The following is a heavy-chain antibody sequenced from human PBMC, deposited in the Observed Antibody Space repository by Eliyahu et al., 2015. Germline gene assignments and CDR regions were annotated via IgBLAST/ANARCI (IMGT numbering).Heavy chain of an antibody. J-gene: IGHJ5*02. D-gene: IGHD1-26*01. V-gene: IGHV4-4*07. Sequence: QVQLQESGPGLVKPSETLSLXCTVSGDSVRNYFWAWVRQPAGLGLEYIGRVHVSGKTYYNSSLQSRVTMSLDTTKNQFSLTLISVTAADTAVYYCVRDVAPSGKRWCDPWGQGTLVTVSS. CDR1: GDSVRNYF. CDR3: VRDVAPSGKRWCDP. CDR2: VHVSGKT.